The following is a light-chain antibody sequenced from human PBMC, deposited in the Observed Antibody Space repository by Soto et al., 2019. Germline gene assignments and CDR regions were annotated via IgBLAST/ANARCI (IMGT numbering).Light chain of an antibody. Sequence: DIQMTQSPSTLSASVGDRVTITCRASQTSNWLAWYQQKPGKAPKLLIYDASSLEGGVPSRFSGSGSGTEFTITLSSLQPDDFATYYCQQYYSYWTFGQGTKVEIK. V-gene: IGKV1-5*01. CDR2: DAS. J-gene: IGKJ1*01. CDR1: QTSNW. CDR3: QQYYSYWT.